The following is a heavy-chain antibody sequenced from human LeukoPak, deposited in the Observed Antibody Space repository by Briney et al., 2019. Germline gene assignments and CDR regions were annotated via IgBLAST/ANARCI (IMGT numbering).Heavy chain of an antibody. D-gene: IGHD3-22*01. V-gene: IGHV3-7*01. Sequence: GGSLRLSCAASGFTFSSSWMSWVRQAPGKGLEWVANIKKDGSEKYYVDSVKGRFTISRDNAKTSLYLQMNSLRAEDTAVYYCARDVEYYDSSGYSYNWFDPWGQGTLVTVSS. CDR1: GFTFSSSW. J-gene: IGHJ5*02. CDR3: ARDVEYYDSSGYSYNWFDP. CDR2: IKKDGSEK.